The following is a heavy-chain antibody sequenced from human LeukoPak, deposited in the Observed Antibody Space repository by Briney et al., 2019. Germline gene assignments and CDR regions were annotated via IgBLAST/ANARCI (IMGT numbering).Heavy chain of an antibody. D-gene: IGHD3-10*02. Sequence: KPSETLSPTCTVSGGSISSSSYYWGWIRQPPGKGLEWIGSIYYSGSTYYNPSLKSRVTISVDTSKNQFSLKLSSVTAADTAVYYCARDGVRGVGGVDYWGQGTLVTVSS. CDR1: GGSISSSSYY. CDR2: IYYSGST. J-gene: IGHJ4*02. V-gene: IGHV4-39*07. CDR3: ARDGVRGVGGVDY.